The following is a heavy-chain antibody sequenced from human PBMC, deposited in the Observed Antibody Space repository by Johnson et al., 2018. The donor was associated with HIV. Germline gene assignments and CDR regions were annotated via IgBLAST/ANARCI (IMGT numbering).Heavy chain of an antibody. CDR2: ISYDGSNT. CDR3: AKAFSTFHDAFDI. V-gene: IGHV3-30*18. J-gene: IGHJ3*02. Sequence: QVHLVESGGGVVQPGRSLRLSCAASGFTFSSYGMHWVRQAPGKGLEWVAVISYDGSNTYYADSVKGRFPISRDNSKNTLYLQMNSLSAEDTAVYFCAKAFSTFHDAFDIWGQGTMVTVSS. D-gene: IGHD2/OR15-2a*01. CDR1: GFTFSSYG.